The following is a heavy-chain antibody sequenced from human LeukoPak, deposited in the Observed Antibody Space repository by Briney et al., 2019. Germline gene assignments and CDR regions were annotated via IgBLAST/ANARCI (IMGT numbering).Heavy chain of an antibody. Sequence: KSSQTLSLTCTVSGGSISSGDYYWSWIRQPPGKGLEWIGYIYNSGSTYYNPSLKSRVTISVDTSKNQFSLRLRSVTAADTAVYYCARSYDFWNHAFDIWGQGTMVTVSS. CDR3: ARSYDFWNHAFDI. J-gene: IGHJ3*02. CDR1: GGSISSGDYY. D-gene: IGHD3-3*01. V-gene: IGHV4-30-4*01. CDR2: IYNSGST.